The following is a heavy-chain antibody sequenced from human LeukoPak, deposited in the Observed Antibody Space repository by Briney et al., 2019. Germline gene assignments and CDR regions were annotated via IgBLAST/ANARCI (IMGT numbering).Heavy chain of an antibody. V-gene: IGHV3-21*01. CDR1: GFTFSSYS. J-gene: IGHJ3*02. D-gene: IGHD2-2*01. Sequence: GGSLRLSCAASGFTFSSYSMNWVRQAPGKGLEWVSSFSSSSSYIYYADSVKGRFTISRDNAKNSLYLQMNSLRAEDTAVYYCARDPPHCSSTSCSGAFDIWGQGTMVTVSS. CDR2: FSSSSSYI. CDR3: ARDPPHCSSTSCSGAFDI.